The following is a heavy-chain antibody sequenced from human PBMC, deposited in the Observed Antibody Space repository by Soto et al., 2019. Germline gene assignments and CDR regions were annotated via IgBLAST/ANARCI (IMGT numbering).Heavy chain of an antibody. Sequence: QVQLQESGPGLVKPSGTLSLTCAVSGGSISSRNWWSWVRQPPGKGLEWIGEIYHSGSTNYNPSLKSRVTISVDKSKNQFSLKLSSVTAADTAVYYCAIGLGYCSGGSCYHLDYWGQGTLVTVSS. D-gene: IGHD2-15*01. J-gene: IGHJ4*02. CDR1: GGSISSRNW. V-gene: IGHV4-4*02. CDR2: IYHSGST. CDR3: AIGLGYCSGGSCYHLDY.